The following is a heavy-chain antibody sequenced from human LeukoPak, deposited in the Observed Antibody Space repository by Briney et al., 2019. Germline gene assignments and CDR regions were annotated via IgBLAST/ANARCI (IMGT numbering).Heavy chain of an antibody. CDR3: ASSPANWGTEYYYYGMDV. J-gene: IGHJ6*02. D-gene: IGHD7-27*01. CDR1: GGSFSGYY. Sequence: ASETLSLTCAVYGGSFSGYYWSWIRQPPVKGLEWIGEINHSGSTNYNPSLKSRVTISVDTSKNQFSLKLSSVTAADTAVYYCASSPANWGTEYYYYGMDVWGQGTTVTVSS. CDR2: INHSGST. V-gene: IGHV4-34*01.